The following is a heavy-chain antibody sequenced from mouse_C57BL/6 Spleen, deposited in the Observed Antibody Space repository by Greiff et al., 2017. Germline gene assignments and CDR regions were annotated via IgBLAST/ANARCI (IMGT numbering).Heavy chain of an antibody. CDR2: IDPSDSYT. CDR3: ARSDDYDNY. CDR1: GYTFTSYW. Sequence: VQLQQPGAELVRPGTSVKLSCKASGYTFTSYWMHWVKQRPGQGLEWIGVIDPSDSYTNYNQKFKGKATLTVDTSSSTAYMQLSSLTSEDSAVYYCARSDDYDNYWGQGTTRTVSS. V-gene: IGHV1-59*01. D-gene: IGHD2-4*01. J-gene: IGHJ2*01.